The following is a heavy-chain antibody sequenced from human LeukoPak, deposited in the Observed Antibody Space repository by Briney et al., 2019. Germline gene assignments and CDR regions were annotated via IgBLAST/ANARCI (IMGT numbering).Heavy chain of an antibody. Sequence: GGSLRLSCAESGFTFSSYGMHWVRQAPGKGLEWVAVIWYDGSNKYYADSVKGRFTISRDNSKNTLYLQMNSLRAEDTAVYYCAKDPDSYGSGSHFDYWGQGTLVTVSS. CDR2: IWYDGSNK. D-gene: IGHD3-10*01. CDR1: GFTFSSYG. V-gene: IGHV3-33*06. J-gene: IGHJ4*02. CDR3: AKDPDSYGSGSHFDY.